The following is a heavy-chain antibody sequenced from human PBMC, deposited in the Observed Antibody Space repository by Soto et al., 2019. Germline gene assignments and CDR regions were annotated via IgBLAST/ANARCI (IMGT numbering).Heavy chain of an antibody. Sequence: PGGSLRLSWAASGFTFSSYAMSWVRQAQGKGLEWVSAISGSGGSTYYADSVKGRFTISRDNSKNTLYLQMNSLRAEDTAVYYCAKVSGYCSGGSCYSNDAFDIWGQGTMVTVSS. CDR1: GFTFSSYA. J-gene: IGHJ3*02. CDR3: AKVSGYCSGGSCYSNDAFDI. V-gene: IGHV3-23*01. CDR2: ISGSGGST. D-gene: IGHD2-15*01.